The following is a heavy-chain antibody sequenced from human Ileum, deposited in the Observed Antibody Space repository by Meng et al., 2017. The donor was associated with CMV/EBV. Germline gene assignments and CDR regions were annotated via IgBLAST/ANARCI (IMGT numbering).Heavy chain of an antibody. D-gene: IGHD3-10*01. Sequence: KISCKASGHTFTSYYMHWVRQAPGQGLEWMGGIIPIFGTANYAQKFQGRVTITADESTSTAYMELSSLRSEDTAVYYCAREKVRGVIGAYFDYWGQGTLVTVSS. V-gene: IGHV1-69*01. J-gene: IGHJ4*02. CDR3: AREKVRGVIGAYFDY. CDR1: GHTFTSYY. CDR2: IIPIFGTA.